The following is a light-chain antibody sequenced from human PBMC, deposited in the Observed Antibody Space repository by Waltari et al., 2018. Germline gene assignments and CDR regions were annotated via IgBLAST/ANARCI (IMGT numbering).Light chain of an antibody. CDR2: QNN. CDR3: QALDRRTVEVV. CDR1: KLANKN. J-gene: IGLJ2*01. V-gene: IGLV3-1*01. Sequence: SYDLTQPPSVSVSPGQTASITCSGDKLANKNVCWYQQKPGQSPVLVIYQNNKRPSGIPERFSASNSGRTATLTMSGVQSTDEADYYCQALDRRTVEVVFGGGTRLAVL.